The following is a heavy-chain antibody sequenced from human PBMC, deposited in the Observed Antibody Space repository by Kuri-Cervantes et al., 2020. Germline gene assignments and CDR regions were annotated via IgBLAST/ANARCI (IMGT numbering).Heavy chain of an antibody. Sequence: GGSLRLSCEASGFTFSNYAMSWVRQAPGKGLDWVSTIISGAGTHYADSVRGRFTISRDNSKNTLYLQMNSLRAEDTAVYYCAKDPDKLLWFRELLSGWFDPWGQGTLVTVSS. CDR2: IISGAGT. V-gene: IGHV3-23*01. CDR3: AKDPDKLLWFRELLSGWFDP. CDR1: GFTFSNYA. D-gene: IGHD3-10*01. J-gene: IGHJ5*02.